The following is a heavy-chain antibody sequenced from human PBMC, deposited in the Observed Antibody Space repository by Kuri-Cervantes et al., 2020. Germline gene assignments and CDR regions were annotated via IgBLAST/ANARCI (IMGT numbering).Heavy chain of an antibody. CDR2: IYYSGNT. J-gene: IGHJ4*02. D-gene: IGHD6-6*01. Sequence: SETLSLTCTVSGGSISSSSYYWGWIRQPPGKELEWIATIYYSGNTYYNPSLKSRVTIFIDTSKNQFSLKLSSVTAADTAVYYCARRRQYGSSSWTFDYWGQGTLVTVSS. V-gene: IGHV4-39*01. CDR3: ARRRQYGSSSWTFDY. CDR1: GGSISSSSYY.